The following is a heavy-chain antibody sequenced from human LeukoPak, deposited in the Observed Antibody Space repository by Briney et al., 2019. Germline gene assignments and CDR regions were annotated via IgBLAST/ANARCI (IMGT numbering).Heavy chain of an antibody. D-gene: IGHD6-13*01. CDR3: ARFIAAAGVWYFDY. J-gene: IGHJ4*02. CDR2: MNPNSGNT. V-gene: IGHV1-8*01. CDR1: GYTFTSYN. Sequence: ASVKVSCKASGYTFTSYNINWVRQATGQGLEWMGWMNPNSGNTGYAQKFQGRVTMTRNTSISTAHMELSSLRSEDTAVYYCARFIAAAGVWYFDYWGQGTLVTVSS.